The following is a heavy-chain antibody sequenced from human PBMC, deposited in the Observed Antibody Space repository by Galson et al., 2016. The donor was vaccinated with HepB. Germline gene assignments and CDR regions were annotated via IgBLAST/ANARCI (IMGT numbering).Heavy chain of an antibody. CDR2: IDPIDSYV. D-gene: IGHD4-11*01. CDR1: GYNFTNYW. Sequence: QSGAEVKKPGESLRISCEGSGYNFTNYWINWVRQMPGKGLEWMGRIDPIDSYVRYSPSFQGRVTISADTSTSTAYLHWSSVVASDTAMFYCARQFSTVTTHCYFSLWGRGTLVTVSS. J-gene: IGHJ2*01. CDR3: ARQFSTVTTHCYFSL. V-gene: IGHV5-10-1*01.